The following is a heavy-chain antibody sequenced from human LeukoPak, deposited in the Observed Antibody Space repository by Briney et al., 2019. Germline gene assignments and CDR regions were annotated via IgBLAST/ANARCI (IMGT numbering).Heavy chain of an antibody. D-gene: IGHD2-8*01. V-gene: IGHV1-8*01. J-gene: IGHJ3*02. Sequence: ASVKVSCKASGYTFTSYDINWVRQATGQGLEWMGWMNPNSGSTGYAQKFQGRVTMTRNTSISTAYMELSSLRSEDTAVYYCARNGPSADDAFDIWGQGTMVTVSS. CDR2: MNPNSGST. CDR1: GYTFTSYD. CDR3: ARNGPSADDAFDI.